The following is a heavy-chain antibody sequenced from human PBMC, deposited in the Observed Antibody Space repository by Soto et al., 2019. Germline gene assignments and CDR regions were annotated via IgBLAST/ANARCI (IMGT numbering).Heavy chain of an antibody. CDR1: GGSISPFY. D-gene: IGHD3-16*01. J-gene: IGHJ4*02. V-gene: IGHV4-59*01. CDR3: ARVGGVAARTFDY. CDR2: LYYSDNT. Sequence: PSETLSLTCTVSGGSISPFYWSWVRQPPGKGLEWIGYLYYSDNTNYNPSLKSRVTISVDASKNQVSXXXXSVTAADTAVYYCARVGGVAARTFDYWGQGTLVTVSS.